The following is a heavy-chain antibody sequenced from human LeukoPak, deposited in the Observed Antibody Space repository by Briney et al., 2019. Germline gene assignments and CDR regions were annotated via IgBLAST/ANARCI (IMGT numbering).Heavy chain of an antibody. CDR3: AKMHGDYVHFDY. J-gene: IGHJ4*02. D-gene: IGHD4-17*01. CDR2: ISSSGGST. CDR1: GFTFSSYA. V-gene: IGHV3-23*01. Sequence: GGSLRLSCAASGFTFSSYAMSWVRQAPGKGREGVSAISSSGGSTYYADSVKGRFTISRDNYKNTLYLQMNSLRAEDTAVYYCAKMHGDYVHFDYWGQGTLVTVSS.